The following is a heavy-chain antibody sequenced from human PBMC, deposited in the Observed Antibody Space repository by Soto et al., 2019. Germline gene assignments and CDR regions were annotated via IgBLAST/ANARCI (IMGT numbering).Heavy chain of an antibody. CDR1: GGSVGSGSYY. CDR3: ARDELELRWFDP. J-gene: IGHJ5*02. V-gene: IGHV4-61*01. Sequence: SETLSLTCTVSGGSVGSGSYYWSWIRQPPGKGLEWIGYIYYSGSTNYNPSLKSRVTISVDTSKNQFSLKLSSVTAADTAVYYCARDELELRWFDPWGQGTLVTVSS. CDR2: IYYSGST. D-gene: IGHD1-7*01.